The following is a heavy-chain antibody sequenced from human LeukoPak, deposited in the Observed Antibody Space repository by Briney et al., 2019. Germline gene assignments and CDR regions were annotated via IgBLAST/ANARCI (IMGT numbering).Heavy chain of an antibody. CDR3: ARGRGEDSSGYNNDY. J-gene: IGHJ4*02. CDR2: INHSGST. CDR1: GGSFSGYY. V-gene: IGHV4-34*01. Sequence: SETLSLTCAVYGGSFSGYYWSWIRQPPGKGLEWIGEINHSGSTNYNPSLKSRVTISVDTSKNQFPLKLSSVTAADTAVYYCARGRGEDSSGYNNDYWGQGTLVTVSS. D-gene: IGHD3-22*01.